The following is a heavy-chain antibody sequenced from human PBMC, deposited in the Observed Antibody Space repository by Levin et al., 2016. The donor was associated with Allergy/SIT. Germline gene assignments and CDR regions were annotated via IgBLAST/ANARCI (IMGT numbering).Heavy chain of an antibody. CDR2: IRGGGINT. CDR1: GFIFDDYG. V-gene: IGHV3-23*01. Sequence: GGSLRLSCAASGFIFDDYGMSWVRQAPGKGLEWVSAIRGGGINTYYADSVKGRFTISRDNSKNTVYLQMSNLRPEDTAVYYCVKDWIDLSSGFSTSWGQGTLVTVSS. CDR3: VKDWIDLSSGFSTS. D-gene: IGHD3-3*01. J-gene: IGHJ5*02.